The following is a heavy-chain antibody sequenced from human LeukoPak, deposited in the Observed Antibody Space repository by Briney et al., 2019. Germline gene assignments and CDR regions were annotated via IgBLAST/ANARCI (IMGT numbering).Heavy chain of an antibody. Sequence: SETLSLTCTVSGHSISSGYYWGWIRPPPGKGVEWIGSIYHSGTTYYNPSLRSRVTISVDTSKNQFSLRLSSVTAADTAIYYCARELSGSSSGAPFNYWGQGTLVTVSS. J-gene: IGHJ4*02. CDR2: IYHSGTT. CDR3: ARELSGSSSGAPFNY. V-gene: IGHV4-38-2*02. CDR1: GHSISSGYY. D-gene: IGHD6-19*01.